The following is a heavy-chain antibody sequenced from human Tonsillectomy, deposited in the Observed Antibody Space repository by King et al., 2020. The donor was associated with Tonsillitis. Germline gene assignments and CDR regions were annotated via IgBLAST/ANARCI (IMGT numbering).Heavy chain of an antibody. Sequence: VQLVESGGGLVKPGESLRLSCAASGFPFSTYGMNLVRQAPGKGLEWVSSISSSSTYFYYADSVKGRFTISRDNAKNSLFLQMNSLRAEDTALYYCARDLIVGATVDWGQGTLVTVSS. D-gene: IGHD1-26*01. V-gene: IGHV3-21*01. CDR3: ARDLIVGATVD. J-gene: IGHJ4*02. CDR2: ISSSSTYF. CDR1: GFPFSTYG.